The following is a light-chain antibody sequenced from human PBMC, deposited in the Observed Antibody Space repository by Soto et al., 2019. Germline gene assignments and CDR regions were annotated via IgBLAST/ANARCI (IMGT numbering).Light chain of an antibody. V-gene: IGKV3-15*01. CDR2: GAS. Sequence: ETVMTQSPATLSVSPGERATLSCRASQSVGRNLAWYQQKPGQAPRLLIYGASTRATGIPARFSGSGSGTEFTLTISSLQSEDFAVYFCQRYDDWPLTFGGGTKVDI. J-gene: IGKJ4*01. CDR3: QRYDDWPLT. CDR1: QSVGRN.